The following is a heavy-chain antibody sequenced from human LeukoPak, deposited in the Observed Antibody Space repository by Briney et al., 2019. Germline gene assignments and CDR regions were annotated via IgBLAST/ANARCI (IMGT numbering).Heavy chain of an antibody. V-gene: IGHV4-4*07. CDR1: GGSISSYY. D-gene: IGHD2-2*01. J-gene: IGHJ5*02. CDR3: ARALEYCSSTSCYGGVTNWFDP. CDR2: IYTSGST. Sequence: PSETLSLTCTGSGGSISSYYWSWIRQPAGKGLEWIGRIYTSGSTNYNPSLKSRVTMSVDTSKNQFSLKLSSVTAADTAVYYCARALEYCSSTSCYGGVTNWFDPWGQGTLVTVSS.